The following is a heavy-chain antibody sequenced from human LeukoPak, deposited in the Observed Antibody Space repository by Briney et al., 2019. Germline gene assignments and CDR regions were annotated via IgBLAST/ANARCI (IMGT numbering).Heavy chain of an antibody. D-gene: IGHD5/OR15-5a*01. CDR1: GGSVSSGGYY. J-gene: IGHJ4*02. CDR2: IYDSGST. Sequence: SETLSLTCAVSGGSVSSGGYYWSWIRQPPGKRLEWIGYIYDSGSTDYNPSLKSRVTISVDTSKNRFSLKLSSVTAADTAVYYCARGTYTGYIVSPDYWGQGTLVTVSS. CDR3: ARGTYTGYIVSPDY. V-gene: IGHV4-61*08.